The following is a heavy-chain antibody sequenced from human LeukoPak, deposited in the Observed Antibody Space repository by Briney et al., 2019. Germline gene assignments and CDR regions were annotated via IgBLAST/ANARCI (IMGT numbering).Heavy chain of an antibody. V-gene: IGHV2-5*02. CDR3: AHRRALDFYGY. J-gene: IGHJ4*02. CDR2: IYWDDDK. CDR1: GFSLSTSGXG. Sequence: LXXTCTFSGFSLSTSGXGVGWXRXXXGXAXEWLALIYWDDDKRYSPSLKSRLTITKDTSKNQVVLTMTNMDPVDTATYYCAHRRALDFYGYWGQGTLVTVSS. D-gene: IGHD2/OR15-2a*01.